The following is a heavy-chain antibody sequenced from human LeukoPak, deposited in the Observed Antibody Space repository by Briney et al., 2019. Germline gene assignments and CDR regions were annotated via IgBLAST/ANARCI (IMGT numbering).Heavy chain of an antibody. CDR1: GYTFTSYG. J-gene: IGHJ5*02. CDR2: ISAYNGNT. CDR3: ARGRYYDYVWGSYRSNWFDP. V-gene: IGHV1-18*01. Sequence: VKVSCKASGYTFTSYGISWVRQAPGQGLEWMGWISAYNGNTNYAQKLQGRVTMTTDTSTSTAYMELSSLRSEDTAVYYCARGRYYDYVWGSYRSNWFDPWGQGTLVTVSS. D-gene: IGHD3-16*02.